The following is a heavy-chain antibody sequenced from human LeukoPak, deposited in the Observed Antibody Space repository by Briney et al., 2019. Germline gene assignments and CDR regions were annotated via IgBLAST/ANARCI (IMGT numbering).Heavy chain of an antibody. V-gene: IGHV3-53*01. CDR2: IYSGGST. Sequence: PGGSLRLSCAASGFTVSTAYMSWVRQAPGKGLEWVSVIYSGGSTYYADSVKGRFTISRDNSKNTLFLQMNSLRAEDTAVYYCAREAPNYFDYWGQGTLVTVSS. CDR1: GFTVSTAY. J-gene: IGHJ4*02. CDR3: AREAPNYFDY.